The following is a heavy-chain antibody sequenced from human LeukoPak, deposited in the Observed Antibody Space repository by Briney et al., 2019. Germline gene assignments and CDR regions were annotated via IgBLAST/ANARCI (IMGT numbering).Heavy chain of an antibody. CDR2: IYYSGST. J-gene: IGHJ5*02. D-gene: IGHD1-26*01. Sequence: SETLSLTCTVSGGSVSSGSYYWSWIRQPPGKGLEWIGYIYYSGSTNYNPSLRSRVAISVDTSKNQFSLKLSSVTAPDTAVYYCARVVGSYWFDPWGQGTLVTVSS. V-gene: IGHV4-61*01. CDR3: ARVVGSYWFDP. CDR1: GGSVSSGSYY.